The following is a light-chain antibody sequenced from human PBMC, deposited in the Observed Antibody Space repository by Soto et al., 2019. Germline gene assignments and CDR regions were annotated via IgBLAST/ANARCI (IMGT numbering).Light chain of an antibody. J-gene: IGKJ1*01. CDR3: QQYNTFST. Sequence: DIQMTQSPSTLSASVVDRGTITCRASQTISSWLAWYQQKPGKAPKLLIYDVSSLESGVPSRFSGSGSGTEFTLTISSLQPDDFATYYCQQYNTFSTFGQGTKVDIK. CDR1: QTISSW. CDR2: DVS. V-gene: IGKV1-5*01.